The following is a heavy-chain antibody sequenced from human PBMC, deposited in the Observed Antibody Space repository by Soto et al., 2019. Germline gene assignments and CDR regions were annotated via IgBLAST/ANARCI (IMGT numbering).Heavy chain of an antibody. Sequence: EVRLLESGGGLVQPGGSLRLSCAASGFTFSSYAMSWVRQAPGKGLEWVSTISGSGGSTYYADSVKGRFTISRDNSKNTLYLQMNNLRAEDTAVYYCAKAYRGSFDYWGQGTLVTVSS. D-gene: IGHD5-12*01. CDR1: GFTFSSYA. CDR2: ISGSGGST. CDR3: AKAYRGSFDY. J-gene: IGHJ4*02. V-gene: IGHV3-23*01.